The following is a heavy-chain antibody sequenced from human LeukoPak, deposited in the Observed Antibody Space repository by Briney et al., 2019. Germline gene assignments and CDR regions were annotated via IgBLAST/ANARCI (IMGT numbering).Heavy chain of an antibody. Sequence: ASVKVSCKASGYTFTSYGISWVRQATGQGLEWMGWMNPNSGNTGYAQKFQGRVTITRNTSISTAYMELSSLRSEDTAVYYCARGRPAIIAARRGRWFDPWGQGTLVTVSS. CDR3: ARGRPAIIAARRGRWFDP. D-gene: IGHD6-6*01. CDR1: GYTFTSYG. CDR2: MNPNSGNT. V-gene: IGHV1-8*03. J-gene: IGHJ5*02.